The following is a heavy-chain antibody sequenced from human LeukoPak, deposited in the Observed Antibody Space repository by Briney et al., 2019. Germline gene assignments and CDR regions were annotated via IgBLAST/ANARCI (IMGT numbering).Heavy chain of an antibody. J-gene: IGHJ3*02. Sequence: GGSLRLSCAASGFTFSSYAMHWVRQAPGKGLEWVAVISYDGSNKYYADSVKGRFTISRDNPKNTLYLQMNSLRAEDTAVYYCARDVAAAGTADAFDIWGQGTMVTVSS. CDR3: ARDVAAAGTADAFDI. D-gene: IGHD6-13*01. CDR1: GFTFSSYA. V-gene: IGHV3-30-3*01. CDR2: ISYDGSNK.